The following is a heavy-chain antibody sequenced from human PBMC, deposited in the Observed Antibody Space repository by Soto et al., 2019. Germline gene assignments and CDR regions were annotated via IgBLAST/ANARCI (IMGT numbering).Heavy chain of an antibody. Sequence: HPGGSLRLSCAASGFTFSSYWVHWVRQAPGKGLVWVSRINSDGSSTSYADSVKGRFTISRDNAKNTLYLQMNSLRAEDTAVYYCARGMLLLQGYYYYYYMDVWGKGTTVTVSS. V-gene: IGHV3-74*01. J-gene: IGHJ6*03. D-gene: IGHD2-15*01. CDR2: INSDGSST. CDR1: GFTFSSYW. CDR3: ARGMLLLQGYYYYYYMDV.